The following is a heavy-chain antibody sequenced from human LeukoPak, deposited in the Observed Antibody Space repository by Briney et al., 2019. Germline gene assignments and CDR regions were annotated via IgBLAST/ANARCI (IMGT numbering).Heavy chain of an antibody. Sequence: GGSLRLSCAASGFTFSSYAMSWVRQAPGKGLEWVGRIKSKTDGGTTDYAAPVKGRFTISRDDSKNTLYLQMNSLKTEDTAVYYCTTDVRYDYVWGSYRYYGWDDYWGQGTLVTVSS. V-gene: IGHV3-15*01. CDR1: GFTFSSYA. D-gene: IGHD3-16*02. J-gene: IGHJ4*02. CDR3: TTDVRYDYVWGSYRYYGWDDY. CDR2: IKSKTDGGTT.